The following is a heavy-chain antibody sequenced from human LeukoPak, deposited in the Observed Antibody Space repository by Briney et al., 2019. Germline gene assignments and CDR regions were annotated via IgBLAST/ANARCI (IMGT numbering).Heavy chain of an antibody. D-gene: IGHD6-13*01. J-gene: IGHJ4*02. V-gene: IGHV4-59*01. CDR2: IYYSGST. CDR3: ARIAAAGIFRRPPSGYVDY. CDR1: GGSISSYY. Sequence: PSETLSLTCTVSGGSISSYYWSWIRQPPGKGLEWIGYIYYSGSTNYNPSLKSRVTVSVDTSKNQFSLKLSSVTAADTAVYYCARIAAAGIFRRPPSGYVDYWGQGTLVTVSS.